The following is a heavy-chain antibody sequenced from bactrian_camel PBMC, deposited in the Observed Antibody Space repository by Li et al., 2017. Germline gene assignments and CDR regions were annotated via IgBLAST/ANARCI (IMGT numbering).Heavy chain of an antibody. CDR2: IASGGRDA. V-gene: IGHV3-2*01. D-gene: IGHD5*01. Sequence: HVQLVESGASVQPGGPLRLSCAASGFTFSTYYMSWVRQAPGKGLEWVSSIASGGRDAYYVDSVKGRFTISRDNVKNTLALQINSLKPEDTATYYCAAGKSVYIQGLLWVGSPPHYGLDYWGKGTQVTVS. J-gene: IGHJ7*01. CDR1: GFTFSTYY.